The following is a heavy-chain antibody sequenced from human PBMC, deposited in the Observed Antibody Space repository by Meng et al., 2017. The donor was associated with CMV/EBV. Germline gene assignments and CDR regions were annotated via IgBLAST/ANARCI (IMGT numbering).Heavy chain of an antibody. D-gene: IGHD3-3*01. J-gene: IGHJ5*02. CDR2: TYYRSKWYN. CDR3: AREEISITIFGVVIMYWFDP. V-gene: IGHV6-1*01. CDR1: GDSVSSNSAA. Sequence: LRLSCAISGDSVSSNSAAWSWIRQSPSRGLEWLGRTYYRSKWYNDYAVSVKSRITINPDTSKNQFSLQLNSVTPEDTAVYYCAREEISITIFGVVIMYWFDPWGQGTLVTVSS.